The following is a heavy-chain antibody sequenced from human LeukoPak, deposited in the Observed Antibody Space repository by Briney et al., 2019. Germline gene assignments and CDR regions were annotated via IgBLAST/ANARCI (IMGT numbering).Heavy chain of an antibody. CDR2: IWYDGSNK. Sequence: PGRSLRLSCAASGFTFSNYDMHWVRQAPGKGLEWVAVIWYDGSNKYYADSVNGRFTISRDNSKNTLYLQMNSLRAEDTAVYYCARDDYGGKLDIWGQGAVVTVSS. CDR3: ARDDYGGKLDI. D-gene: IGHD4-23*01. V-gene: IGHV3-33*01. J-gene: IGHJ3*02. CDR1: GFTFSNYD.